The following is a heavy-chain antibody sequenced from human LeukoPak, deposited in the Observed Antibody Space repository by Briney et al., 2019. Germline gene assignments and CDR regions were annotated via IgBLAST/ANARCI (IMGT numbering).Heavy chain of an antibody. Sequence: PSETLSLTCGVSGYSISSGYHWGWIRQPTGKGLEWIGSMSHSGSTFYNPSLKSRVTISVDTSKNQFSVKLSSVTAADTAVYFCARGVYCSSTSCYTPEWFDPWGQGTLVTVSS. V-gene: IGHV4-38-2*01. CDR2: MSHSGST. CDR1: GYSISSGYH. D-gene: IGHD2-2*02. CDR3: ARGVYCSSTSCYTPEWFDP. J-gene: IGHJ5*02.